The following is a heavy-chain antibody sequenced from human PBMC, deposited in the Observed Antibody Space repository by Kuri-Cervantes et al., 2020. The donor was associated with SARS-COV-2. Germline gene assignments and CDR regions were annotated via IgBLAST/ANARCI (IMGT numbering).Heavy chain of an antibody. Sequence: GESLRLSCAASGFTFSSYAMSWVRQAPGKGLEWVSAMSGSGGSTYYADSVKGRFTISRDNSKNTLYLQMNSLRAEDTAVYYCAKLGSRRHYEDWGQGTLVTVSS. CDR1: GFTFSSYA. J-gene: IGHJ4*02. V-gene: IGHV3-23*01. CDR3: AKLGSRRHYED. D-gene: IGHD4-17*01. CDR2: MSGSGGST.